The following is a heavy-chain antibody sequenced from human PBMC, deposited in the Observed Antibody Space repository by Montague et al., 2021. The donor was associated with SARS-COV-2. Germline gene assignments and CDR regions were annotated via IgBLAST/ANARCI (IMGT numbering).Heavy chain of an antibody. CDR3: ARGHLSVSMIVVVFTSASYYFDY. V-gene: IGHV4-34*01. J-gene: IGHJ4*02. CDR2: IKQSGST. Sequence: SETLSLTCGVYGGSFGDDHWSWIRQPPGKGLEWIGDIKQSGSTNXNPFLKSRVTISVDTSRNQFSLKLTSVTAADTAVYFCARGHLSVSMIVVVFTSASYYFDYWGQGALVTVSS. CDR1: GGSFGDDH. D-gene: IGHD3-22*01.